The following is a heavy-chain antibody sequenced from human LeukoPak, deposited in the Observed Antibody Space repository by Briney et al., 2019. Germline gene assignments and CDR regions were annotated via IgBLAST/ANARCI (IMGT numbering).Heavy chain of an antibody. CDR2: INPNSGGT. Sequence: ASVKVSCKASGYTFTGYYMHWVRQAPGQGLEWVGWINPNSGGTNYAQMFQGRVTMTRDTSISTAYLELSRLKSDDTAVYYCARVEREETTTGAFDIWGQGTMVTVSS. V-gene: IGHV1-2*02. CDR3: ARVEREETTTGAFDI. D-gene: IGHD1-26*01. CDR1: GYTFTGYY. J-gene: IGHJ3*02.